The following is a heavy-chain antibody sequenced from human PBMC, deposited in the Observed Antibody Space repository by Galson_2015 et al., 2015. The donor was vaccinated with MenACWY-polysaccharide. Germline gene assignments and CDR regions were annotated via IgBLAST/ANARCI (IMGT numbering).Heavy chain of an antibody. Sequence: ETLSLPCTVYGGSFSGYYWRWLRQPPGKGLEWIGEINHSGDTNYNPSLKSRVTMSVDTSKNQFSLKLSSVTAADTAVFYCARVAFSSLVRGKYYYMDVWGNGTTVTVSS. V-gene: IGHV4-34*01. J-gene: IGHJ6*03. D-gene: IGHD6-13*01. CDR2: INHSGDT. CDR3: ARVAFSSLVRGKYYYMDV. CDR1: GGSFSGYY.